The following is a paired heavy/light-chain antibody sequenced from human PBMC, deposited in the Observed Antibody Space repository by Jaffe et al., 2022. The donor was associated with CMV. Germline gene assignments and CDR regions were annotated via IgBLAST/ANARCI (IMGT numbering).Heavy chain of an antibody. Sequence: EVQLAESGGGLVKPGGSLRLSCAASGFSFNNAWMSWVRQAPGRGLEWVGRIKSETDGGTTDFAAPVKGRFTISRDDSKNTLYLQMNSLKIEDTAVYYCSTGGGRDLIIPATGAFDYLYGVDVWGQGTTVTVSS. J-gene: IGHJ6*02. CDR1: GFSFNNAW. CDR2: IKSETDGGTT. D-gene: IGHD2-2*01. CDR3: STGGGRDLIIPATGAFDYLYGVDV. V-gene: IGHV3-15*01.
Light chain of an antibody. J-gene: IGKJ3*01. Sequence: EIVLTQSPATLSLSPGERATLSCRASQSVSNYLAWYQQKPGQAPRLLIYEASNRATGIPARFSGSGSGTDFTLTISSLEPEDFAVYYCQHRNNWPPYTFGPGTKVEIK. CDR1: QSVSNY. V-gene: IGKV3-11*01. CDR2: EAS. CDR3: QHRNNWPPYT.